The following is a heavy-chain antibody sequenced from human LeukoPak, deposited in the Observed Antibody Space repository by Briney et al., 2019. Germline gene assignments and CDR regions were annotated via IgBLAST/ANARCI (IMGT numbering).Heavy chain of an antibody. CDR2: IIPIFGTA. CDR3: ARDYESGSPEGVFDI. CDR1: GGIFSSYA. Sequence: ASVKVSCKASGGIFSSYAISWVRQAPGQGLEWMGWIIPIFGTANYAQKFQGRVTITADKSTNTAYMELSSLRSEDTAVYYCARDYESGSPEGVFDIWGQGTMVTVSS. V-gene: IGHV1-69*06. D-gene: IGHD1-26*01. J-gene: IGHJ3*02.